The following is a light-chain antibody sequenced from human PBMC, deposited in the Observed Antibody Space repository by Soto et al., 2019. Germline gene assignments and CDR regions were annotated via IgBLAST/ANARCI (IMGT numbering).Light chain of an antibody. CDR1: QGIRND. V-gene: IGKV1-27*01. J-gene: IGKJ5*01. CDR2: ATS. CDR3: QNYNSAPIT. Sequence: DIQMTQSPSSLSASVGDRVTITCRASQGIRNDLGWYQQKPGKAPKRLIYATSSLQSGVPSRFRGGGSGTNSTLTISSLQPEDVGTYYCQNYNSAPITFGQGTRLEI.